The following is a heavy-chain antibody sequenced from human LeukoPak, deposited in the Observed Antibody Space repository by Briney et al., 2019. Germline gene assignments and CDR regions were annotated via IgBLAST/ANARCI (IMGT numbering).Heavy chain of an antibody. CDR1: GYTFTSYD. J-gene: IGHJ6*02. D-gene: IGHD6-19*01. Sequence: GESLKISCKGSGYTFTSYDINWVRQATGQGLEWMGWMNPNSGNTGCAQKFQGRVTMTRNTSISTAYMELSSLRSEDTAVYYCARRSREQWLVPAFYYYYYGMDVWGQGTTVTVSS. CDR3: ARRSREQWLVPAFYYYYYGMDV. CDR2: MNPNSGNT. V-gene: IGHV1-8*01.